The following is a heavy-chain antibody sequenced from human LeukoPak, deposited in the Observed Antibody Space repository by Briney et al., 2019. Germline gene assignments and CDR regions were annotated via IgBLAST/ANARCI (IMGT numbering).Heavy chain of an antibody. J-gene: IGHJ4*02. CDR1: GYTFTSYG. D-gene: IGHD3-22*01. Sequence: ASVKVSCKASGYTFTSYGIIWVRQAPGQRLEWMGWISAYNGNTNYAQKLQGRVTMTTDTSTSTAYMELRSLRSDDTAVYYCARDVHDSSRGDYWGQGTLVTVSS. CDR3: ARDVHDSSRGDY. CDR2: ISAYNGNT. V-gene: IGHV1-18*01.